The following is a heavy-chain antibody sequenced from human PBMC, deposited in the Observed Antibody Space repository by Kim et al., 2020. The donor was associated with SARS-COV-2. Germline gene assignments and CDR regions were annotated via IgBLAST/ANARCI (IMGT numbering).Heavy chain of an antibody. CDR2: IYYSGST. CDR1: SFSIILYS. V-gene: IGHV4-59*08. J-gene: IGHJ5*01. CDR3: ARHEAPGDSGSYSDDYWF. Sequence: LSLPFPFSSFSIILYSWRCLRQPPGKGLEWIGYIYYSGSTNYNPSLKSRVTISVDTSKNQFSLKLSSVTAADTAVYYCARHEAPGDSGSYSDDYWF. D-gene: IGHD1-26*01.